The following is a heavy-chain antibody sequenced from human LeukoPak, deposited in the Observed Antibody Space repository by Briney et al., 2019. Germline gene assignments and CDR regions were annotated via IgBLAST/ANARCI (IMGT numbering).Heavy chain of an antibody. CDR1: GFTFSSYA. Sequence: PGGSLRLSCAASGFTFSSYAMSWVRQAPGKGLEWVSAISGSGGSTYYADSVKGRFTISRDNSKNTLYLQMNSLRAEDTAVYYCAKASIAVAGSYNWFDPRGQGTLVTVSS. V-gene: IGHV3-23*01. CDR2: ISGSGGST. J-gene: IGHJ5*02. CDR3: AKASIAVAGSYNWFDP. D-gene: IGHD6-19*01.